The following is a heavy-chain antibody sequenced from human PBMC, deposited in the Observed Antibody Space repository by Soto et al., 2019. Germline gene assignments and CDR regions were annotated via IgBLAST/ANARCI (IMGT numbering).Heavy chain of an antibody. Sequence: PGGSLILSCAASGFTFSSYSMHWVRQAPGKGLEWVAVISYDGSNKYYADSVKGRFTISRDNSKNTLYLQMNSLRAEDTAVYYCARDRYYDSSGSAWGQGTLVTVSS. D-gene: IGHD3-22*01. V-gene: IGHV3-30-3*01. CDR2: ISYDGSNK. J-gene: IGHJ5*02. CDR1: GFTFSSYS. CDR3: ARDRYYDSSGSA.